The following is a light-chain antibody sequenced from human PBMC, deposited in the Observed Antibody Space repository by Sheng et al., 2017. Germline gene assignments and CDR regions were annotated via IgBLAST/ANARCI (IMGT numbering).Light chain of an antibody. V-gene: IGKV1-5*03. J-gene: IGKJ1*01. Sequence: DIQMTQSPSTLSASVGDRVTITCLASQSISSWLAWYQQKPGKAPKLLIYKASSLESGVPSRFSGSGSGTEFTLTISSLQPDDFATYYCQQYSNYWTFGQGTKVEIK. CDR3: QQYSNYWT. CDR1: QSISSW. CDR2: KAS.